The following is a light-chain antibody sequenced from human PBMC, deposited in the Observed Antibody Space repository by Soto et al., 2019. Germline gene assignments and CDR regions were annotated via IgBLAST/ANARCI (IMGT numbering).Light chain of an antibody. CDR2: GAS. Sequence: ESALTQSPATLSVSPGEKATLSCRASQAVRSNYLAWYQQKPGQAPRLLIYGASSRATGIPDRFSGSGSGTDFTLTISRLEPEDFAVYYCQQYGSSPPITFGQGTRLEI. CDR1: QAVRSNY. J-gene: IGKJ5*01. CDR3: QQYGSSPPIT. V-gene: IGKV3-20*01.